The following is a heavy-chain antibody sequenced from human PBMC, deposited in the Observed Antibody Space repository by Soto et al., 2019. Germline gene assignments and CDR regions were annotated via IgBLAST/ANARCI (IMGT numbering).Heavy chain of an antibody. Sequence: ASVKVSCKASGYTFISYGISWVRQAPGQGLEWMGWISAYNGNTNYAQKLQGRVTMTTDTSTSTAYMELRSLRSDDTAVYYCARDDVPLRVSVAFDIWGQGTMVTV. J-gene: IGHJ3*02. CDR2: ISAYNGNT. CDR3: ARDDVPLRVSVAFDI. CDR1: GYTFISYG. D-gene: IGHD3-10*02. V-gene: IGHV1-18*04.